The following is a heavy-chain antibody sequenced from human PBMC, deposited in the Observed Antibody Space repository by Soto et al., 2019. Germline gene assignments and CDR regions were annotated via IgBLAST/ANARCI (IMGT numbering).Heavy chain of an antibody. Sequence: ASVKVSCKVSGYTLTELSMHWVRQAPGKGLEWMGGFDPEDGETIYAQKFQGRVTMTEYTSTDTAYMELSSLRSEDTAVYYCATSSYDSSGYYYALYDYWGQGTLVTVSS. V-gene: IGHV1-24*01. J-gene: IGHJ4*02. D-gene: IGHD3-22*01. CDR3: ATSSYDSSGYYYALYDY. CDR2: FDPEDGET. CDR1: GYTLTELS.